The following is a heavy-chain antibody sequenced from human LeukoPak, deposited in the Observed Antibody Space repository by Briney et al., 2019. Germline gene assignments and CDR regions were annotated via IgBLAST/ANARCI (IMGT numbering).Heavy chain of an antibody. CDR2: ISYSGST. J-gene: IGHJ4*02. Sequence: SETLSLTCTVSGSSISSYYWSWIRQPPGKGLEWIGYISYSGSTNYNTSLKSRVTISVDMSKNQFSLKLSSVTAADTAVYYCARTGGYNSPLGYWGQGTLVTVSS. V-gene: IGHV4-59*01. D-gene: IGHD5-24*01. CDR1: GSSISSYY. CDR3: ARTGGYNSPLGY.